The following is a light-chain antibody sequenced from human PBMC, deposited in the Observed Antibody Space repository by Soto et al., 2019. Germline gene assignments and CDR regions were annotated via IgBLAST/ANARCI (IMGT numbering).Light chain of an antibody. V-gene: IGKV1-6*01. CDR1: QGIRND. Sequence: AIQMTQSPSSLSASVGDRVTITCRASQGIRNDLDWFQQKPGKAPKLLIYAASNLQSGVPARFSGSGSGTDFTLTISSLQPEDFATYYCQQYNSYPSTFGQGTRLEIK. CDR3: QQYNSYPST. J-gene: IGKJ5*01. CDR2: AAS.